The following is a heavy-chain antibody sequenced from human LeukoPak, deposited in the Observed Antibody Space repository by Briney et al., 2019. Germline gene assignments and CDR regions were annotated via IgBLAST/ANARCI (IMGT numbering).Heavy chain of an antibody. V-gene: IGHV3-7*01. Sequence: GSLRLSCAASGFTFSSYWMSWVRQAPGKGLEWLANIKQDGSEIHYVDSVKGRFTISRENAKNSLYLQMNSLRAEDTAVYYCARYCGGDCYGMDVWGQGTTVTVSS. CDR3: ARYCGGDCYGMDV. D-gene: IGHD2-21*01. J-gene: IGHJ6*02. CDR1: GFTFSSYW. CDR2: IKQDGSEI.